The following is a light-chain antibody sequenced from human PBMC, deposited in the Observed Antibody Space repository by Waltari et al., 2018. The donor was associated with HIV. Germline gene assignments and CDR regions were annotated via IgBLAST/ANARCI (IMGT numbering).Light chain of an antibody. V-gene: IGLV3-1*01. CDR1: KLGDKY. CDR3: QAWDSSTCV. CDR2: QDT. J-gene: IGLJ2*01. Sequence: SYDLTQPPSVSVSPGQPANITCSGDKLGDKYACWYQRKPGQSPVLVIYQDTKRPSGIPERFSGSNSGNTASLTISGTQAMYEADYYCQAWDSSTCVFGGGTKLTVL.